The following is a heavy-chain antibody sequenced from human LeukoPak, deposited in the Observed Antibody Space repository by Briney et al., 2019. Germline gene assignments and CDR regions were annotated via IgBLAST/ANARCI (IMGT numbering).Heavy chain of an antibody. Sequence: GGSLRLSCAASGFTFTTYGMHWVRQAPGKGLEWVSAISDTGNTYHADSVKGRFTISRDSSKNTLFLQMNRLRPEDAAVYYCAKAPVTTCRGAFCYPFDYWGLGTLVTVSS. V-gene: IGHV3-23*01. J-gene: IGHJ4*02. CDR2: ISDTGNT. CDR3: AKAPVTTCRGAFCYPFDY. CDR1: GFTFTTYG. D-gene: IGHD2-15*01.